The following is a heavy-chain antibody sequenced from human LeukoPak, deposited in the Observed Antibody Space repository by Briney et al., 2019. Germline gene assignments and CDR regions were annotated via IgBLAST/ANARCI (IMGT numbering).Heavy chain of an antibody. D-gene: IGHD1-26*01. CDR2: INAYNGNT. Sequence: ASVKVSCKASGHTFTRYGISWVRQAPGQGLEWMGWINAYNGNTNYAQKLQGRVTMTTDTSTSTAYMELRSLRSDDTAVYYCASDLSWELLPMEYWGQGALVTVSS. CDR1: GHTFTRYG. CDR3: ASDLSWELLPMEY. V-gene: IGHV1-18*01. J-gene: IGHJ4*02.